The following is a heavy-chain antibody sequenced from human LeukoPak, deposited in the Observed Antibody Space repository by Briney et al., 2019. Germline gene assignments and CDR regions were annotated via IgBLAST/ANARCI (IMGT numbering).Heavy chain of an antibody. D-gene: IGHD3-22*01. CDR1: GGSISSSSYY. CDR2: IYYSGST. J-gene: IGHJ4*02. V-gene: IGHV4-39*07. CDR3: ARGMRIGGKYYYDSSGYVLYYFDY. Sequence: SETLSLTCTVSGGSISSSSYYWGWIRQPPGKGLEWIGGIYYSGSTYYNPSLKSRVTISVDTSKNQFSLKLSSVTAADTAVYYCARGMRIGGKYYYDSSGYVLYYFDYWGQGTLVTVSS.